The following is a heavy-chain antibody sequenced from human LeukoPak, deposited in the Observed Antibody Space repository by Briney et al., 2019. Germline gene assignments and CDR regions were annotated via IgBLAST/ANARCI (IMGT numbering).Heavy chain of an antibody. V-gene: IGHV3-66*02. J-gene: IGHJ6*03. CDR1: GFTVSSNY. CDR2: IYSGGST. D-gene: IGHD2-15*01. CDR3: ARVPLDCSGGSCYYYYYYMDV. Sequence: PGGSLRLSCAASGFTVSSNYMSWVRQAPGKGLEWVSVIYSGGSTYYADSVKGRFTISRDNSKNTLYLQMNSLRAEDTAVYYCARVPLDCSGGSCYYYYYYMDVWGKGTTVTVSS.